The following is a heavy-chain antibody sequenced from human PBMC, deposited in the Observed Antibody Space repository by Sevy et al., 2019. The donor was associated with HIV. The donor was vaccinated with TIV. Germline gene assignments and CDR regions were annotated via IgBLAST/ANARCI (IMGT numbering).Heavy chain of an antibody. J-gene: IGHJ5*02. V-gene: IGHV3-21*01. CDR3: AKETIRGTYNWFDP. CDR2: ISSSSSYI. CDR1: GFTFSRYS. Sequence: GGSLRLSCAASGFTFSRYSLNWVRQAPGKGLEWVSSISSSSSYIYYADSVKGRFTISRDNAKNSLYLQMNSLRVEDTAVYYCAKETIRGTYNWFDPWGQGTLVTVSS. D-gene: IGHD3-10*01.